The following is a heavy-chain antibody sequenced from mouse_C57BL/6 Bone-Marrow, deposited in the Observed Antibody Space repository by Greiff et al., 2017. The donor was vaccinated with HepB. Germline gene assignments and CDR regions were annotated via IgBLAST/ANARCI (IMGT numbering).Heavy chain of an antibody. CDR3: AREGSYDGPFAY. CDR1: GFTFSDYY. V-gene: IGHV5-12*01. D-gene: IGHD2-3*01. J-gene: IGHJ3*01. Sequence: EVQGVESGGGLVQPGGSLKLSCAASGFTFSDYYMYWVRQTPEKRLEWVAYISNGGGSTYYPDTVKGRFTISRDNAKNTLYLQMSRLQSEDTAMYYCAREGSYDGPFAYWGQGTLVTVSA. CDR2: ISNGGGST.